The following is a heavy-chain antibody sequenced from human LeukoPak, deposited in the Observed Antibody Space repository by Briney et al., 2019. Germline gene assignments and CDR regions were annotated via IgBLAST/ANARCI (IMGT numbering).Heavy chain of an antibody. CDR1: GGSISSYY. Sequence: SETLSLTCTVSGGSISSYYWSWIRQPPGKGLEWIGSIYHSGSTYYNPSLKSRVTISVDTSKNQFSLKLSSVTAADTAVYYCARAKNPLDYWGQGTLVTVSS. D-gene: IGHD4/OR15-4a*01. J-gene: IGHJ4*02. CDR3: ARAKNPLDY. CDR2: IYHSGST. V-gene: IGHV4-59*08.